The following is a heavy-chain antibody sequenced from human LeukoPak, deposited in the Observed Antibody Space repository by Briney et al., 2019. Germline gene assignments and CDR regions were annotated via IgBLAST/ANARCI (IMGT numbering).Heavy chain of an antibody. CDR3: AKDSPLTGAGYYNYYYGMDV. D-gene: IGHD1-14*01. J-gene: IGHJ6*04. V-gene: IGHV3-30*18. Sequence: GGSLRLSCAASGFTFSSYGMHWVRQAPGKGLEWVAVISYDGSNKYYADSVKGRFTISRDNSKNTLYLQMNSLRAEDTAVYYCAKDSPLTGAGYYNYYYGMDVWGKGTTVTVSS. CDR1: GFTFSSYG. CDR2: ISYDGSNK.